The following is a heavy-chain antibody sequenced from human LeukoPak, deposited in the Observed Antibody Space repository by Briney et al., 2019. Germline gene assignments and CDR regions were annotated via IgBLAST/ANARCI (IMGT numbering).Heavy chain of an antibody. V-gene: IGHV3-7*02. CDR3: ARATVTRWFDP. CDR2: IKQDGSQK. J-gene: IGHJ5*02. D-gene: IGHD4-17*01. CDR1: GFTFSRYW. Sequence: GGSLRLSCAASGFTFSRYWMNWVRQAPGKGLEWVATIKQDGSQKYYVDSVKGRFTISRDNSKNTLYLQMNSLRAEDTAVYYCARATVTRWFDPWGQGTLVTVSS.